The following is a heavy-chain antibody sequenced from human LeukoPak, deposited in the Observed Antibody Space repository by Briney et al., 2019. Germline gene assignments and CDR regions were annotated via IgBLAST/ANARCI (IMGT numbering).Heavy chain of an antibody. D-gene: IGHD2-21*02. CDR3: ASETVSGPDY. CDR2: IIPIFGTA. J-gene: IGHJ4*02. V-gene: IGHV1-69*05. Sequence: SVKVSCKASGGTFSSYAISWVRQAPGQGLEWMERIIPIFGTANYAQKFQGRVTITTDESTSTAYMELSSLRSEDTAVYCCASETVSGPDYWGQGTLVTVSS. CDR1: GGTFSSYA.